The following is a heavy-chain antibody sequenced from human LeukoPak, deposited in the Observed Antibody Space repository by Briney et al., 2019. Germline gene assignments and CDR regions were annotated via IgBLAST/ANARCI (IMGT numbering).Heavy chain of an antibody. V-gene: IGHV3-30-3*01. CDR1: GFTFSYYA. Sequence: QPGRSLRLSCVASGFTSGFTFSYYAMHWVRQAPGKGLEWVAFISNDGGNRYFANSVKGRFTISRDNSKNTVYLQMNSLGAKDTAVYYCADSDGYYYDVWGQGTLVTVS. J-gene: IGHJ4*02. D-gene: IGHD2-15*01. CDR2: ISNDGGNR. CDR3: ADSDGYYYDV.